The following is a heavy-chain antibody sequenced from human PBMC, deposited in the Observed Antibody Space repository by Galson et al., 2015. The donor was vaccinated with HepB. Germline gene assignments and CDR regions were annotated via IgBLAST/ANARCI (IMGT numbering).Heavy chain of an antibody. CDR1: GGSISSYY. CDR3: ARAGQWLAYYYYYGMDV. CDR2: IYYSGST. D-gene: IGHD6-19*01. J-gene: IGHJ6*02. V-gene: IGHV4-59*08. Sequence: SETLSLTCTVSGGSISSYYWSWIRQPPGKGLEWIGYIYYSGSTNYNPSLKSRVTISVDTSKNHFSLKLSSVTAADTAVYYCARAGQWLAYYYYYGMDVWGQGTTVTVSS.